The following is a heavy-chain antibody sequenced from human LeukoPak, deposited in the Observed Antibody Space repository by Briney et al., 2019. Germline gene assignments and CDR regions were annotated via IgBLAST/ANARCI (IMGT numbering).Heavy chain of an antibody. CDR1: GFTFSSYA. D-gene: IGHD6-19*01. V-gene: IGHV3-30-3*01. CDR3: AKAKGSGLKYYFDY. CDR2: ISYDGNNE. Sequence: PGGSLRLSCAASGFTFSSYAIHWVRQAPGKGLEWVAVISYDGNNEYYADSVKGRFTVSRDNSKNTLFLQMNSLRAEDTAVYYCAKAKGSGLKYYFDYWGQGTLVTVSS. J-gene: IGHJ4*02.